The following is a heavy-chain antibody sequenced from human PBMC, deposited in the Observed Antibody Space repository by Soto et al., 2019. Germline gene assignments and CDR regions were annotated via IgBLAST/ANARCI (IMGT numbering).Heavy chain of an antibody. CDR3: ARVFGKKNVVVPAAIGWFDP. V-gene: IGHV4-31*03. CDR2: IYYSGST. D-gene: IGHD2-2*01. CDR1: GGSISSGGYY. Sequence: SETLSLTCTVSGGSISSGGYYWGWIRQHPGKGLEWIGYIYYSGSTYYNPSLKSRVTISVDTSKNQFSLKLSSVTAADTAVYYCARVFGKKNVVVPAAIGWFDPWGQGTLVTVSS. J-gene: IGHJ5*02.